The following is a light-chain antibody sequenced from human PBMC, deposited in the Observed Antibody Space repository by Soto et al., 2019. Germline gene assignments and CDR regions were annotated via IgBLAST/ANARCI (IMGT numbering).Light chain of an antibody. CDR3: QQYGSSPTWT. V-gene: IGKV3-20*01. CDR2: GAS. J-gene: IGKJ1*01. Sequence: EIVLTQSPGTLSLSPGERATLSCRASQSVSSTYLAWYQQKPGQAPRLLIYGASSRATGIPGRFSCSWSGTDFTLTISRLEPEDFAVYYCQQYGSSPTWTFGQGTKVEIK. CDR1: QSVSSTY.